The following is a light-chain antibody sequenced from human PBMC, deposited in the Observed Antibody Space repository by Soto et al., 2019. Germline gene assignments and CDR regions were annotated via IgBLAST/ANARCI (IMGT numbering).Light chain of an antibody. Sequence: QSALTQPASVSGSPGQSITISCTGTSSDVGGYNYVSWYQHHPGKAPKLMIYEVSKRPSGVPDRFSGSKSGNTASLTVSGLQAEDEADYYCSSYAGSNNPWVFGGGTKLTVL. CDR1: SSDVGGYNY. V-gene: IGLV2-8*01. CDR2: EVS. J-gene: IGLJ3*02. CDR3: SSYAGSNNPWV.